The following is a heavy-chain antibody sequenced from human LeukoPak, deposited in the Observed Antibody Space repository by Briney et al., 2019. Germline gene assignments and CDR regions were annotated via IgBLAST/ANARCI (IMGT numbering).Heavy chain of an antibody. CDR1: GGSIISYY. V-gene: IGHV4-59*01. CDR2: IYYSGNT. D-gene: IGHD3-9*01. CDR3: ARGSLTGCTGYDFVS. Sequence: SETLSLTCTVSGGSIISYYWSWIRQPPGKGLEWIGYIYYSGNTNYNPSLKSRVTISLDTSRDQFSLKLSSVTAADTAVYYCARGSLTGCTGYDFVSWGQGTLVTVSS. J-gene: IGHJ4*02.